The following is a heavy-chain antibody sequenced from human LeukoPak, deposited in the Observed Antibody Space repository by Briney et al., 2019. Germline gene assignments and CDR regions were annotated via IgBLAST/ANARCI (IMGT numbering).Heavy chain of an antibody. CDR3: ARALVGAQTASDY. CDR1: GYSISSGYY. D-gene: IGHD1-26*01. J-gene: IGHJ4*02. Sequence: SETLSLTCAVSGYSISSGYYWGWIRQPPGKGLEWIGNTYHSGTTYYNPSLRSRVTISVDTSKNQFSLKLSSVTAADTAVYYCARALVGAQTASDYWGQGTLVTVSS. V-gene: IGHV4-38-2*01. CDR2: TYHSGTT.